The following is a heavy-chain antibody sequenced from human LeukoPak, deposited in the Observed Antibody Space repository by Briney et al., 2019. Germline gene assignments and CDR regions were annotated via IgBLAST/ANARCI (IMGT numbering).Heavy chain of an antibody. CDR1: GFTFSSYA. J-gene: IGHJ4*02. CDR3: ARDSIVGAKYPKYYFDY. CDR2: ISYDGSNK. D-gene: IGHD1-26*01. Sequence: GGSLRLSCAASGFTFSSYAMHWVRQAPGKGLEWVAVISYDGSNKYYADSVKGRFTISRDNSKNTLYLQMNSLRAEDKAVYYCARDSIVGAKYPKYYFDYWGQGTLVTVSS. V-gene: IGHV3-30*01.